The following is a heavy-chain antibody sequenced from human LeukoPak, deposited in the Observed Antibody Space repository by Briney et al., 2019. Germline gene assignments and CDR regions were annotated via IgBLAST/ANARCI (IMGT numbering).Heavy chain of an antibody. Sequence: PGGSLRLSCAASGFTFSSYGMHWVRQAPGKGLEWVAVISYDGSNKYYADSVKGRFTISRDNSKNTLYLQMNSLRAEDTAVYYCAKGVGFYSSSSKGALDYWGQGTLVTVSS. CDR1: GFTFSSYG. CDR2: ISYDGSNK. CDR3: AKGVGFYSSSSKGALDY. V-gene: IGHV3-30*18. D-gene: IGHD6-6*01. J-gene: IGHJ4*02.